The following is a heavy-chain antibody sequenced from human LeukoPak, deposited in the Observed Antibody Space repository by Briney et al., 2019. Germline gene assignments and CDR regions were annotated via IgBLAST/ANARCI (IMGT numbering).Heavy chain of an antibody. V-gene: IGHV1-69*01. CDR1: GGTFSSYA. Sequence: SVKVSCKASGGTFSSYAISWVRQAPGQGLEWMGGIIPIFGTANYAQKFQGRVTITADESTSTAYMELSSLRSEDSAVYYCASSGYSSSLYYFDYWGQGTLVTVSS. D-gene: IGHD6-13*01. CDR3: ASSGYSSSLYYFDY. J-gene: IGHJ4*02. CDR2: IIPIFGTA.